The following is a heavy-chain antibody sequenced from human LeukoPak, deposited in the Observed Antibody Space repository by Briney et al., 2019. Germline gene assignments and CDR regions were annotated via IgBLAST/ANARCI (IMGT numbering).Heavy chain of an antibody. V-gene: IGHV4-61*02. CDR2: IYTSGST. J-gene: IGHJ5*02. CDR1: GGSISSGSYY. D-gene: IGHD2-2*01. CDR3: ARELGYCSSTSCYLDP. Sequence: SSQTLSLTCTVSGGSISSGSYYWSWIRQPAGKGLEWIGRIYTSGSTNYNPSLKSRVTISVDTSKNQFSLKLSSVTAADTAAYYCARELGYCSSTSCYLDPWGQGTLVTVSS.